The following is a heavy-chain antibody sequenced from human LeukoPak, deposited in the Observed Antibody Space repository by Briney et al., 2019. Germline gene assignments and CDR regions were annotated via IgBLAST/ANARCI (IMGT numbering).Heavy chain of an antibody. CDR3: ARDGGGYSYGYFDY. CDR1: GFTFSSYA. Sequence: GGSLRLSCAASGFTFSSYAMHWVRQAPGKGLEWVAVISYDGSNKYYADSVKGRFTISRDNSKNTLYLQMNSLRAEDTAVYYCARDGGGYSYGYFDYWGQGTLVTVSS. CDR2: ISYDGSNK. V-gene: IGHV3-30-3*01. D-gene: IGHD5-18*01. J-gene: IGHJ4*02.